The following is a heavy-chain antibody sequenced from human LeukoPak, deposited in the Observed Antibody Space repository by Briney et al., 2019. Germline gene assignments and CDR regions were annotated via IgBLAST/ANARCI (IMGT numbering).Heavy chain of an antibody. V-gene: IGHV3-43*02. Sequence: GGSLRLSCAASGFTFDDYAMHWVRQAPGKGLEWVSLISGDGGSTYYADSVKGRFTISRDNSKNSLYLQMNSLRTEDTALYYCAKEGRFLEWLSYCYYMDVWGKGTTVTVSS. D-gene: IGHD3-3*01. J-gene: IGHJ6*03. CDR1: GFTFDDYA. CDR2: ISGDGGST. CDR3: AKEGRFLEWLSYCYYMDV.